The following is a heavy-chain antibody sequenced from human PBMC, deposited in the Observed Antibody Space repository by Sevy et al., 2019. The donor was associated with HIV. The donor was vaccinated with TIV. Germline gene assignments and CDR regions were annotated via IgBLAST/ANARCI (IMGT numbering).Heavy chain of an antibody. J-gene: IGHJ4*02. CDR3: AREEGIAAGGSFDY. V-gene: IGHV1-18*01. CDR1: GYIFTSYV. Sequence: ASVKVSCKASGYIFTSYVINWVRQAPGQGLEWMGWISADNDNTNYAQKLQGIVTMTTDTSTSTAYMELRSLRSDDTAVYYCAREEGIAAGGSFDYWGQGTLVTVSS. D-gene: IGHD6-13*01. CDR2: ISADNDNT.